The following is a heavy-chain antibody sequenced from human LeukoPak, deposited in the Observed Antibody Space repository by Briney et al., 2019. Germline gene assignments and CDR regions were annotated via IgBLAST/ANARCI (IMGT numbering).Heavy chain of an antibody. CDR1: GFTFSSYW. CDR2: IYSGGST. CDR3: ARDRAGWFDP. V-gene: IGHV3-66*01. J-gene: IGHJ5*02. D-gene: IGHD3-10*01. Sequence: GGSLRLSCAASGFTFSSYWMHWVRQAPGKGLEWVSVIYSGGSTYYADSVKGRFTISRDNSKNTLYLQMNSLRAEDTAVYYCARDRAGWFDPWGQGTLVTVSS.